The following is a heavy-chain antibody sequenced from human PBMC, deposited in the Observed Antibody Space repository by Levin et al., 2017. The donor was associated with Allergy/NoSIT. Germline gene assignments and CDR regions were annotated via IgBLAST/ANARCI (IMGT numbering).Heavy chain of an antibody. CDR1: GGSVSSSDYC. D-gene: IGHD2/OR15-2a*01. CDR3: ARESRRSWEYYFYVDV. CDR2: TCFSGST. J-gene: IGHJ6*03. Sequence: SETLSLTCTVSGGSVSSSDYCWTWIRQHAGKGLEWIGYTCFSGSTFYNPSLMGRGSLSLDTFKNQFSLELTSVTAADAAVYFCARESRRSWEYYFYVDVWGTGTTVTVSS. V-gene: IGHV4-31*03.